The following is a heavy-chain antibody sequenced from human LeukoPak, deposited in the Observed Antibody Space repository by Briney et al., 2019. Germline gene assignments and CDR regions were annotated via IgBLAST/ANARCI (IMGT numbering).Heavy chain of an antibody. D-gene: IGHD2-2*01. V-gene: IGHV4-59*01. CDR2: IYYSGST. CDR3: ARGSPRVIVVVPAAYYYYMDV. Sequence: SETLSLTCTVSRGSISSYYWSWIRQPPGKGLEWIGYIYYSGSTNYNPSLKSRSTISVDTSKNQFSLKLSSVTAADPAVYYCARGSPRVIVVVPAAYYYYMDVWGKGTTVTVSS. CDR1: RGSISSYY. J-gene: IGHJ6*03.